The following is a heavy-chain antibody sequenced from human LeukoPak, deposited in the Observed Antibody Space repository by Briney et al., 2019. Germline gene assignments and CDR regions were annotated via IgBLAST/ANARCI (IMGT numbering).Heavy chain of an antibody. Sequence: GGSLRLSCAASGFTFSSYAMFWVRQAPGKGLEWVSTISGSAGSTFYADSVKGRFTISRDNSKSTLYLQMNSLRAEDTAAYYCARGFSVATRPCDHWGQGTLVTVSS. CDR2: ISGSAGST. CDR1: GFTFSSYA. CDR3: ARGFSVATRPCDH. V-gene: IGHV3-23*01. J-gene: IGHJ4*02. D-gene: IGHD5-12*01.